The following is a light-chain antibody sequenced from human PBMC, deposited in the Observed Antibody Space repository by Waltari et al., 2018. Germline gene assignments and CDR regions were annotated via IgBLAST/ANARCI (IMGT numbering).Light chain of an antibody. Sequence: DIQMTQSPSTLSASVGDRVTIACWASQSVSDWLVWYQQKPGEAPKVLIYKVSSLENGVPPRFSGSGFGTEFNLTITSLQPDDFATYYCQHFFNYPYTFGQGTKLE. V-gene: IGKV1-5*03. J-gene: IGKJ2*01. CDR3: QHFFNYPYT. CDR1: QSVSDW. CDR2: KVS.